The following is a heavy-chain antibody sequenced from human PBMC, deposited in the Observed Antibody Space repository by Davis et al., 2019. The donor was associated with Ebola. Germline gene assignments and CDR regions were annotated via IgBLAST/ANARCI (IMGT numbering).Heavy chain of an antibody. CDR1: GGSFSGYY. CDR2: IYHSGST. D-gene: IGHD3-3*01. Sequence: GSLRLSCAVYGGSFSGYYWSWIRQPPGKGLEWIGEIYHSGSTNYNPSLKSRVTISVDKSKNQFSLKLSSVTAADTAVYYWASRNLYDFWSGSSWFDPWGQGTLVTVSS. CDR3: ASRNLYDFWSGSSWFDP. V-gene: IGHV4-34*01. J-gene: IGHJ5*02.